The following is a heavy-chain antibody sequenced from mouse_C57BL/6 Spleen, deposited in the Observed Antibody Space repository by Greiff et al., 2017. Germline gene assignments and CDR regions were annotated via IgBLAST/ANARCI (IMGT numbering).Heavy chain of an antibody. D-gene: IGHD1-1*01. J-gene: IGHJ4*01. CDR3: ARSGATVVEGPCAMDY. CDR2: IYPYNGVS. Sequence: VQLQQSGPELVKPGASVKISCKASGYSFTGYYMHWVKQSHGNILDWIGYIYPYNGVSSYSQKFKGKATLTVDKSSSTAYMELRSLTSEDSAVYYCARSGATVVEGPCAMDYWGQGTSVTVSS. CDR1: GYSFTGYY. V-gene: IGHV1-31*01.